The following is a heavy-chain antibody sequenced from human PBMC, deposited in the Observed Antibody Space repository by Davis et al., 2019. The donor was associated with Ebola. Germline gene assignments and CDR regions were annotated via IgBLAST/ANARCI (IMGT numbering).Heavy chain of an antibody. J-gene: IGHJ6*02. CDR3: ARRLGYCSSTSCYNPHYGMDV. CDR2: ISYDGSNK. Sequence: PGGSLRLSCAASGFTFSSYAMHWVRQAPGKGLEWVAVISYDGSNKYYADSVKGRFTISRDNSKNTLYLQMNSLRAEDTAVYYCARRLGYCSSTSCYNPHYGMDVWGQGTTVTVSS. D-gene: IGHD2-2*02. CDR1: GFTFSSYA. V-gene: IGHV3-30*04.